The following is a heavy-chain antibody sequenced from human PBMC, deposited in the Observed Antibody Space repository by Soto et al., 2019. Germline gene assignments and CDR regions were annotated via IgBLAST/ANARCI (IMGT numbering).Heavy chain of an antibody. D-gene: IGHD6-13*01. CDR3: AGAAAGTP. Sequence: SVKVSCKASGRTFSSYAISWARQAPGQGLEWMGGNIPIFGTANYAQKFQGRVTITADESTSTAYMELSSLRSEDPAVYYCAGAAAGTPWGQGTLVTVSS. V-gene: IGHV1-69*13. J-gene: IGHJ5*02. CDR2: NIPIFGTA. CDR1: GRTFSSYA.